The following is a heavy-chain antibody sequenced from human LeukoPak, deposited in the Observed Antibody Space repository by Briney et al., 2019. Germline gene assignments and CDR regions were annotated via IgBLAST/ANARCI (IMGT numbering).Heavy chain of an antibody. Sequence: ASVKVSCKASGYTFTGYYMHWVRQAPGQGLEWMGWISAYNSNTHYAQKLQGRVTMTTDTSTSTAYMEVRSLRSDDTAVYYCAREVGRGFDYWGQGTLVTVSS. CDR2: ISAYNSNT. V-gene: IGHV1-18*04. D-gene: IGHD1-26*01. CDR3: AREVGRGFDY. J-gene: IGHJ4*02. CDR1: GYTFTGYY.